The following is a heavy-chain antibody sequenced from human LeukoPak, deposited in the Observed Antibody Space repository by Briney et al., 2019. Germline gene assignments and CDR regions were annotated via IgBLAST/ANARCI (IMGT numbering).Heavy chain of an antibody. Sequence: PGRSLRLSCVASGFTFDDYAMHWVRQAPGKGLEWVSGISWNGDSVGYADSVKGRFTISRDNAKNSLYLQMNSLRAEDTALYYCAKYTSGWFGAWGQGALVTVSS. CDR1: GFTFDDYA. V-gene: IGHV3-9*01. CDR3: AKYTSGWFGA. J-gene: IGHJ5*02. D-gene: IGHD3-3*01. CDR2: ISWNGDSV.